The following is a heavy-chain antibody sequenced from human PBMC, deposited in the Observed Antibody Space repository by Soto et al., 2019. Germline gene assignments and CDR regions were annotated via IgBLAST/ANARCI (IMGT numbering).Heavy chain of an antibody. D-gene: IGHD5-12*01. CDR1: GGTFSSYA. Sequence: GASVKVSCKASGGTFSSYAISWVRQAPGQGLEWMGGIIPIFGTANYAQKFQGRVTITADESTSTAYMELSSLRSEDTAVYYCARDRNIVATIYNYYGMDVWGQGTTVTV. CDR2: IIPIFGTA. V-gene: IGHV1-69*13. CDR3: ARDRNIVATIYNYYGMDV. J-gene: IGHJ6*02.